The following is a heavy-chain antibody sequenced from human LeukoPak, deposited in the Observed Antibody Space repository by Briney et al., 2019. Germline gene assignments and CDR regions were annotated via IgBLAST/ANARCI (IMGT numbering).Heavy chain of an antibody. Sequence: PSETLSLTCAVYGGSFSGYYWSWIPQPPGKGLEWIGEINHSGSTNYNPSLKSRVTISVDTSKNQFSLKLSSVTAADTAMYYCARDRNGPLYYYYGMDVWGQGTTVTVSS. CDR3: ARDRNGPLYYYYGMDV. CDR1: GGSFSGYY. D-gene: IGHD1-1*01. CDR2: INHSGST. J-gene: IGHJ6*02. V-gene: IGHV4-34*01.